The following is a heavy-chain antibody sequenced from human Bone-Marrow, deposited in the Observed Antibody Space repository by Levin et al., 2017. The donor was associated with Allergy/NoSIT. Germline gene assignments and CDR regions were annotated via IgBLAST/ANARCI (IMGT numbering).Heavy chain of an antibody. CDR3: ARDVGQRLDYYHYYLDV. D-gene: IGHD2-15*01. J-gene: IGHJ6*03. Sequence: SVKVSCKASGGTFRRFAISWVRQAPGQGLEWMGGIAPIFGTTNYTRKFQGRVTITADESARIAYMELSSLTSEDTAVYYCARDVGQRLDYYHYYLDVWGEGTTVTVSS. V-gene: IGHV1-69*13. CDR1: GGTFRRFA. CDR2: IAPIFGTT.